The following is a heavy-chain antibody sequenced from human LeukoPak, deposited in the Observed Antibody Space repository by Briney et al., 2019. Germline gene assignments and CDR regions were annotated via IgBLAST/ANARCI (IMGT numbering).Heavy chain of an antibody. J-gene: IGHJ6*03. V-gene: IGHV3-7*01. CDR3: ARDNGVVHGVYYMDV. D-gene: IGHD3-3*01. CDR2: IKLDGREK. CDR1: AFTISNYC. Sequence: GGSLRLSCAASAFTISNYCMTWVRQAPGKGREWVADIKLDGREKLYVKSVRSGFTVFRDNAKMSLFLQMNSLRAEDTAVYYCARDNGVVHGVYYMDVWGKGTTVTVS.